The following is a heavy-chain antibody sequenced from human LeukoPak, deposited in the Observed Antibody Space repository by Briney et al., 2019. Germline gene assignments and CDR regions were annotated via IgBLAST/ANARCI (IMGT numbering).Heavy chain of an antibody. J-gene: IGHJ3*02. V-gene: IGHV3-23*01. CDR3: AKDIVVVPAAGDAFDI. Sequence: GGSLRLSCAASGFTFSSYAMSWVSQAPGKGLEWVSVTSGSAGTTYYADSVKGRFTISRDNSKNTLYLQMNSLRAEDTAVYYCAKDIVVVPAAGDAFDIWGQGTMVTVSS. D-gene: IGHD2-2*01. CDR2: TSGSAGTT. CDR1: GFTFSSYA.